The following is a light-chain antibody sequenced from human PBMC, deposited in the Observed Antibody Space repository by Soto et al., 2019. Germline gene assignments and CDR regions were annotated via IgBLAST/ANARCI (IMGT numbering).Light chain of an antibody. Sequence: DIQLTQSPPFLSASVGARVTITCRASQSISRRLNWYQHKPGKAPKLLIFSASTLQSGAPSRFSGSGSGTDFTLTITTLQPEDFATYYCQQSYGAPPTFGQGTKVDIK. CDR1: QSISRR. V-gene: IGKV1-39*01. CDR2: SAS. CDR3: QQSYGAPPT. J-gene: IGKJ1*01.